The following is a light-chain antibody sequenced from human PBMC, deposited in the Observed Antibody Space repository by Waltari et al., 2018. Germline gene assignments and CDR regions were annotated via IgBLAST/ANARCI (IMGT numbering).Light chain of an antibody. CDR1: ALPKQN. Sequence: SYELTQPPSVSVSPGQTATITCSGDALPKQNTYWYQQKSGQATMLVRYKDSARPSGTPERFSGSSSGTTATLTISGVRAEDEADYYCQSADMSGSYVFGSGTQVIVL. V-gene: IGLV3-25*03. CDR2: KDS. J-gene: IGLJ1*01. CDR3: QSADMSGSYV.